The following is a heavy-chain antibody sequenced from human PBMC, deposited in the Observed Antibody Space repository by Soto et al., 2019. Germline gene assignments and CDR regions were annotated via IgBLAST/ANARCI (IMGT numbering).Heavy chain of an antibody. J-gene: IGHJ6*02. CDR1: SDPTSHHN. D-gene: IGHD3-10*01. Sequence: SETLSLTCTVSSDPTSHHNWVWIRQTPGKGLEWIGYIYETGSTSYNPSLNSRVTISLDRSTKQLSLKLSSATAADTAMYHCVRQGIGPLHGLVDVWGRGTTVT. V-gene: IGHV4-59*08. CDR3: VRQGIGPLHGLVDV. CDR2: IYETGST.